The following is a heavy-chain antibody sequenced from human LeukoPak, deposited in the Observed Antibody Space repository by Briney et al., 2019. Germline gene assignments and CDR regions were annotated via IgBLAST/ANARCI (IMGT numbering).Heavy chain of an antibody. V-gene: IGHV4-34*01. CDR2: INHSGST. J-gene: IGHJ4*02. D-gene: IGHD6-6*01. CDR3: ARQRGIAARTFDY. Sequence: SETLSLTCAVYGGSFSGYYWSWIRQPPGKGLEWIGEINHSGSTNYNPSLKSRVTISVDTSKNQFSLKLSSVTAADTAVYYCARQRGIAARTFDYWGQGTLVTVSS. CDR1: GGSFSGYY.